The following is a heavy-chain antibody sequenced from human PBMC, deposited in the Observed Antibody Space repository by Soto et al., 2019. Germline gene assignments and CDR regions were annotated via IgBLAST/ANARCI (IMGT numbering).Heavy chain of an antibody. J-gene: IGHJ4*02. CDR1: GSTFTGNY. CDR3: AREGEYSSRWREMTFDY. CDR2: NNPNSGGT. D-gene: IGHD6-13*01. V-gene: IGHV1-2*04. Sequence: QVQLVQSGAEVKKPGASVKVSCKAFGSTFTGNYMNWVRQAPGQGFECMVWNNPNSGGTNYAQKFQEWVTMTRDTSISTAYMELSRMKSDDTAVYYCAREGEYSSRWREMTFDYWGQGTLVTVS.